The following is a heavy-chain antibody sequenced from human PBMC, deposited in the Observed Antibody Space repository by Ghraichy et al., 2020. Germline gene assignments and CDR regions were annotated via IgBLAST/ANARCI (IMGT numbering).Heavy chain of an antibody. J-gene: IGHJ5*02. D-gene: IGHD4-23*01. Sequence: SETLSLTCAVSGGSISSGGYSWSWIRQPPGKGLEWIGYIYHSGSTYYNPSLKSRVTISVDRSKNQFSLKLSSVTAADTAVYYCASYGGWFDPWGQGTLVTVSS. CDR1: GGSISSGGYS. CDR2: IYHSGST. V-gene: IGHV4-30-2*01. CDR3: ASYGGWFDP.